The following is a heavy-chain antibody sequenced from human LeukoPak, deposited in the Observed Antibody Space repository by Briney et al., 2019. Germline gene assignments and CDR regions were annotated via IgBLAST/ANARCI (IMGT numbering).Heavy chain of an antibody. CDR1: GFTFNRDW. Sequence: PGGSLRLSCTASGFTFNRDWTAWVRQAPGKGLEWVANIKEDGSEKNYVDSVKGRFTISRDNAENSVYLQMNDLRAEDTGVYYCARGLLSYGYSYWGQGTLVTVSS. CDR2: IKEDGSEK. V-gene: IGHV3-7*01. CDR3: ARGLLSYGYSY. J-gene: IGHJ4*02. D-gene: IGHD5-18*01.